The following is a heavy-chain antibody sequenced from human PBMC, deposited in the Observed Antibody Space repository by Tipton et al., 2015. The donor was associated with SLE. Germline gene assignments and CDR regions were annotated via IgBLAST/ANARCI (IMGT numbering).Heavy chain of an antibody. CDR3: AKEKDYLEHQMDV. D-gene: IGHD4-11*01. V-gene: IGHV3-7*03. Sequence: SLRLSCTASGFTFGDYAINWVRQAPGEGLEWVANINEDGSVKHYVDSMKGRLTISRDNAKNSLYLQMNSLRVEDTAVYYCAKEKDYLEHQMDVWGKGTTVTVSS. CDR1: GFTFGDYA. J-gene: IGHJ6*04. CDR2: INEDGSVK.